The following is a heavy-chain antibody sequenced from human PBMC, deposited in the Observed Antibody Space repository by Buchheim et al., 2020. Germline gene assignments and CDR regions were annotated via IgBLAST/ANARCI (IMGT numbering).Heavy chain of an antibody. J-gene: IGHJ4*02. Sequence: EVQLLESGGGLVQPGGSLRLSCAASGFTFSSYAMSWVRQASGKGLEWVSAFSPSGSDTYYADSVKGRFTISRDNSQNTLFMQMNSLRAEDTAVYYCAKRVHYGDYAYFDYWGQGT. CDR1: GFTFSSYA. CDR2: FSPSGSDT. V-gene: IGHV3-23*01. D-gene: IGHD4-17*01. CDR3: AKRVHYGDYAYFDY.